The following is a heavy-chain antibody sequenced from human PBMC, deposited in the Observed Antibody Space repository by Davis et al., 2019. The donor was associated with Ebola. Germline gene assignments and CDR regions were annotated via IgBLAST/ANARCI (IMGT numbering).Heavy chain of an antibody. CDR2: ISGNGDRT. Sequence: GESLKISCLASGFAFRTYAINWVRQAPEKGLEWVSSISGNGDRTHYADSVEGRFTISRDNAKNSLYLQMNSLRAEDTAVYYCARDSFQSHSNYGRPDYWGQGTLVTVSS. D-gene: IGHD4-11*01. CDR1: GFAFRTYA. V-gene: IGHV3-23*01. J-gene: IGHJ4*02. CDR3: ARDSFQSHSNYGRPDY.